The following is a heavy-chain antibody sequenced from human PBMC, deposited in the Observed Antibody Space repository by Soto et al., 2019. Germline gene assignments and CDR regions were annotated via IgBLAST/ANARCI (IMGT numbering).Heavy chain of an antibody. CDR1: DDSINSDKYY. CDR3: ARLDELATISYYFDF. J-gene: IGHJ4*02. D-gene: IGHD1-7*01. V-gene: IGHV4-39*01. Sequence: QLQLQESGPGLVKPSETLSLTCSVSDDSINSDKYYWGWIRQPPGQGLEWIGSIYYRGNAYYNPSIQTQANLPPVKSTSQSSLQLNSVPAAYAAVYFSARLDELATISYYFDFWGPGALGTVSS. CDR2: IYYRGNA.